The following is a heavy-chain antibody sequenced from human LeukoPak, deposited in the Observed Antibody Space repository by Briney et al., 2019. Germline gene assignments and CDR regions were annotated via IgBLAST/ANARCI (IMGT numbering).Heavy chain of an antibody. CDR2: INPSGGST. J-gene: IGHJ4*02. Sequence: GASVKVSCKASGYTFTSYYMHWERQAPGQGLEWMGIINPSGGSTSYAQKFQGRVTMTRDTSTSTVYMELSSLRSEDTAVYYCARVTMVREYDYWGQGTLVTVSS. V-gene: IGHV1-46*01. CDR1: GYTFTSYY. D-gene: IGHD3-10*01. CDR3: ARVTMVREYDY.